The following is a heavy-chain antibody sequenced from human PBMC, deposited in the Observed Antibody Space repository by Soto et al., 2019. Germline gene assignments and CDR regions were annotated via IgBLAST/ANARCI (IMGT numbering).Heavy chain of an antibody. D-gene: IGHD3-10*01. CDR2: IVVGSGNT. V-gene: IGHV1-58*02. CDR3: ATLLEEVKDAQDAFDI. Sequence: GASVKVSCKASGFTFTSSAMQWVRQARGQRLEWIGWIVVGSGNTNYAQKFQERVTITRDMSTSTAYMELSSLRSEDTAVYYCATLLEEVKDAQDAFDIWGQGTMVTVS. J-gene: IGHJ3*02. CDR1: GFTFTSSA.